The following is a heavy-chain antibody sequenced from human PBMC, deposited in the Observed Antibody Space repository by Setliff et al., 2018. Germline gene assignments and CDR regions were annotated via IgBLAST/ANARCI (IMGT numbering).Heavy chain of an antibody. V-gene: IGHV4-39*07. Sequence: SETLSLTCTVSGGSISSSSYYWGWIRQPPGKGLEWIGSIYYRGSTYYNPSLKSRVTISRDDSKNTLYLQVNSLRSEDTAVYYCARGSSSYDYWGQGTLVTAPQ. CDR3: ARGSSSYDY. CDR1: GGSISSSSYY. CDR2: IYYRGST. D-gene: IGHD6-6*01. J-gene: IGHJ4*02.